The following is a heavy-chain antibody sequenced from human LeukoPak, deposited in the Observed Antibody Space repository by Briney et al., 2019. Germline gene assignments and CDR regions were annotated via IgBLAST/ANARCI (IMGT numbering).Heavy chain of an antibody. D-gene: IGHD6-13*01. V-gene: IGHV3-30-3*01. J-gene: IGHJ4*02. CDR2: ISYDGSNK. Sequence: GRSLGLSCAASGFTFSSYAMHWVRQAPGEGLEWVAVISYDGSNKYYADSVKGRFTISRDNSKNTLYLQMNSLRAEDTAVYYCARETARIAAAGYFDYWGQGTLVTVSS. CDR1: GFTFSSYA. CDR3: ARETARIAAAGYFDY.